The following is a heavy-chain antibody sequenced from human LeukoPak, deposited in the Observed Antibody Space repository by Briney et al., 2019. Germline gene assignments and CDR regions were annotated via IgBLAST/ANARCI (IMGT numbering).Heavy chain of an antibody. J-gene: IGHJ4*02. D-gene: IGHD1-26*01. CDR2: ISGSGGST. V-gene: IGHV3-23*01. CDR1: GFTFSSYW. CDR3: AKDRPWELLSDY. Sequence: PGGSLRLSCAASGFTFSSYWMHWVRQAPGKGLEWVSAISGSGGSTYCADSVKGRFTISRDNSKNTLYLQMNSLRAEDTAVYYCAKDRPWELLSDYWGQGTLVTVSS.